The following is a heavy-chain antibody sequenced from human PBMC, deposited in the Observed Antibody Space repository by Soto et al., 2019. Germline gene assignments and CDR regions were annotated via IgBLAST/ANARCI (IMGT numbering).Heavy chain of an antibody. CDR3: ARWLQLRPLDY. CDR2: ITVYNGNT. Sequence: QVPLVQSASEVKKPGASVKVSCKASGYTFTSYGIGWVRQAPGQGLEYLGWITVYNGNTNYAQRFQDRVTMTTDTSTSTAYLELRSLRSDDTAVYYCARWLQLRPLDYWGQGTLVTVSS. J-gene: IGHJ4*02. CDR1: GYTFTSYG. D-gene: IGHD1-1*01. V-gene: IGHV1-18*01.